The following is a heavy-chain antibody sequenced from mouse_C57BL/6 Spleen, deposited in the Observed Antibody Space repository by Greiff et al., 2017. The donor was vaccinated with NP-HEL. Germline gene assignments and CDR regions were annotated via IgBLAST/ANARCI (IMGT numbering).Heavy chain of an antibody. CDR2: IHPNSGST. CDR1: GYTFTSFW. Sequence: QVQLQQPGAELVKPGASVKLSCKASGYTFTSFWMHWVKQRPGQGLEWIGMIHPNSGSTNYNEKFKSKATLTVDKSSSTAYMQLSSLTSEDSAVYYCARNGYYGSSYYAMDYWGQGTSVTVSS. D-gene: IGHD1-1*01. CDR3: ARNGYYGSSYYAMDY. J-gene: IGHJ4*01. V-gene: IGHV1-64*01.